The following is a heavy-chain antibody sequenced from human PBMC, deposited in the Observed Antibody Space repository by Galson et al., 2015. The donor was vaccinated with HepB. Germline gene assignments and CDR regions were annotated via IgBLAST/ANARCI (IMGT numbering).Heavy chain of an antibody. CDR1: GGSFWGYF. V-gene: IGHV4-34*01. J-gene: IGHJ6*02. CDR2: INHNGKT. CDR3: ASAGYKLVLRIRYYYGMDV. D-gene: IGHD6-13*01. Sequence: ETLSLTCAVYGGSFWGYFLGWVRPPPGEGVGWVGGINHNGKTTSNPPLKSRVTTSSETAKNNISPELRSVTAADTAVYYCASAGYKLVLRIRYYYGMDVWGQGTTVTVSS.